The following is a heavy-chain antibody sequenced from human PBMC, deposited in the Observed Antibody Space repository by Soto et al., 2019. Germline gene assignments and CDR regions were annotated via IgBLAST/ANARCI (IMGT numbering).Heavy chain of an antibody. D-gene: IGHD2-2*01. CDR1: GYTLSTYA. CDR2: INGGNGNT. CDR3: ARADCSSNSCYFYYGMDV. V-gene: IGHV1-3*01. Sequence: GASVKVSCKASGYTLSTYAMHWVRQAPGQRLEWMGWINGGNGNTKYSQRFQGRVTMTRDTSASADYMELSSLASEDTAVYYCARADCSSNSCYFYYGMDVWGQGTTVTVSS. J-gene: IGHJ6*02.